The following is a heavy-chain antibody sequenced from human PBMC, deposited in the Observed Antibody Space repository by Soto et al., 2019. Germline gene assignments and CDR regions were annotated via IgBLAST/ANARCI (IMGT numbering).Heavy chain of an antibody. J-gene: IGHJ4*02. CDR3: AKDYSQWLATPYFDY. V-gene: IGHV3-23*01. CDR2: ISGSGGST. D-gene: IGHD6-19*01. Sequence: EVQLLESGGGLVQPGGSLRLSCAASGFTFSSYAMSWVRQAPGKGLEWVSAISGSGGSTYYADSVKGRFTISRDNSKNTLYLQMNSMRAEDTAVYYCAKDYSQWLATPYFDYWGQGTLVTVSS. CDR1: GFTFSSYA.